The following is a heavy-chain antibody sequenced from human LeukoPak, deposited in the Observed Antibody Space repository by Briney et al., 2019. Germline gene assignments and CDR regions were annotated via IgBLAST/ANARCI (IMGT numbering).Heavy chain of an antibody. CDR2: ISSSSSTI. V-gene: IGHV3-48*02. CDR1: GFTFSSYS. Sequence: TGGSLRLSCAASGFTFSSYSMNWVRQAPGKGLEWVSYISSSSSTIYYADSVKGRFTISRDNAKNSLYLQMNSLRDEDTAVYYCARGAPRYYDSSGFDYWGQGTLVTVSS. D-gene: IGHD3-22*01. CDR3: ARGAPRYYDSSGFDY. J-gene: IGHJ4*02.